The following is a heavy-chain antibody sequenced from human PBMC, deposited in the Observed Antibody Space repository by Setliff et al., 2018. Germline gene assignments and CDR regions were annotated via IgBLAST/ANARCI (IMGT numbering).Heavy chain of an antibody. CDR1: GFTFSSYR. CDR2: IWDDGGNK. V-gene: IGHV3-33*08. CDR3: ARTCSGSGCYAGLES. J-gene: IGHJ4*02. Sequence: PGGSLRLSCAASGFTFSSYRMHWVRQAPGKGLEWVAVIWDDGGNKYHADSVKGRFTISRDNSKNTLYLQMNSLRPEDTAVYYCARTCSGSGCYAGLESWGQGTPVTVYS. D-gene: IGHD2-15*01.